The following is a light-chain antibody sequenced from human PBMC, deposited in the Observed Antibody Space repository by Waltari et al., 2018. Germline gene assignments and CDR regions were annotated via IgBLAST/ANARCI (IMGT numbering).Light chain of an antibody. V-gene: IGKV2D-29*02. CDR2: SVS. CDR1: QSLLDTYGYTY. J-gene: IGKJ3*01. Sequence: IMMTQTPLSLSVTPGEPASISCTSNQSLLDTYGYTYLHWFLQKPGQSPQLLFSSVSNRGSGVPDRFSGGGSGTHFTLKISRVEPEDVGTYYCEQNLQVPFTFGPGTKLDIK. CDR3: EQNLQVPFT.